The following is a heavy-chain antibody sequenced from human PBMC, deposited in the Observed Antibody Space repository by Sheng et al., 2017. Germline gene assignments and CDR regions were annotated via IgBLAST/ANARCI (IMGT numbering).Heavy chain of an antibody. Sequence: QVQLVESGGGVVQPGRSLRLSCAASGFTLSSDALHWVRQAPGKGLEWVAVISYDGSNEFYADSVKGRFTISRDNSNNTLYLQINGLRAEDTAVYYCARSNRWYYGMDVVGPRDHGHRSP. J-gene: IGHJ6*02. CDR1: GFTLSSDA. CDR2: ISYDGSNE. V-gene: IGHV3-30*04. D-gene: IGHD2-15*01. CDR3: ARSNRWYYGMDV.